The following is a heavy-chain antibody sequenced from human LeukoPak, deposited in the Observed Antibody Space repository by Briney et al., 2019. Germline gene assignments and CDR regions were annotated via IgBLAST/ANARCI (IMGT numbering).Heavy chain of an antibody. CDR3: AGPTVVTFGGVIALYFDY. CDR2: IYYSGST. V-gene: IGHV4-39*01. D-gene: IGHD3-16*02. CDR1: GGSISSSSYY. Sequence: SETLSLTCTVSGGSISSSSYYWGWIRQPPGKGLEWIGSIYYSGSTYYNPSLKSRVTISVDTSKNQFSLKLSSVTAADTAVYYCAGPTVVTFGGVIALYFDYWGQGTLVTVSS. J-gene: IGHJ4*02.